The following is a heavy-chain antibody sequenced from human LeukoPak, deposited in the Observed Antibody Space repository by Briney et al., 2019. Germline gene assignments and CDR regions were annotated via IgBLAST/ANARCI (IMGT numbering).Heavy chain of an antibody. CDR2: IYYSGST. CDR1: VDSISSYY. CDR3: ARVLAYCTGGSCYSRWFDP. J-gene: IGHJ5*02. Sequence: SETLSLTCTVSVDSISSYYWSWIRQPPGKGLEWIGYIYYSGSTNYNPSLKSRVTISVDTSKNQFSLELSSVTSADTAVYSCARVLAYCTGGSCYSRWFDPWGQGTLVTVSS. V-gene: IGHV4-59*01. D-gene: IGHD2-15*01.